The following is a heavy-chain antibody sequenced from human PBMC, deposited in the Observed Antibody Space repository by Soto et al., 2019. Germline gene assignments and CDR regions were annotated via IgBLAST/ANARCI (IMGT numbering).Heavy chain of an antibody. CDR3: SRIAVSGPITGFDY. D-gene: IGHD6-19*01. V-gene: IGHV4-39*01. CDR1: GGSISNSSYL. CDR2: VSYSGST. Sequence: QLQLQESGPRLVKPSETLSLTCTVSGGSISNSSYLWGWIRQPPGKGLQWIGSVSYSGSTYYNPSLKSRVTISVDTSKTQSSLRLSSVTAADTAVYYCSRIAVSGPITGFDYWGPGALVTVSS. J-gene: IGHJ4*02.